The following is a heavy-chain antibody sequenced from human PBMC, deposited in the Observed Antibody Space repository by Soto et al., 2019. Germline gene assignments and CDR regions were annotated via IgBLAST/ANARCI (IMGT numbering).Heavy chain of an antibody. V-gene: IGHV3-74*01. Sequence: PGGSLRLSCAASGFTFSSYWMHWVRQAPGKGLVWVSRINSDGSSTSDAASVKGRFTITRDNAKNTLYLQMNRLRADDTAVYYCARDNFYYYYYDMDVWGPETTVTAS. CDR3: ARDNFYYYYYDMDV. CDR2: INSDGSST. CDR1: GFTFSSYW. J-gene: IGHJ6*02.